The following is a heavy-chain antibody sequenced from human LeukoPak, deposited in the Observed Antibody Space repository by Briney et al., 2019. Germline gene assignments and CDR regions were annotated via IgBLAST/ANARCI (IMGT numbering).Heavy chain of an antibody. V-gene: IGHV3-7*01. CDR1: GFTFSSYA. D-gene: IGHD6-19*01. Sequence: GGSLRLSCAASGFTFSSYAMSWVRQAPGKGLEWVANINEDGSEKYYVDSVKGRFTISRDNAKKSLYLQMNSLRAEDTAVYYCARGGAGVSRDYWGQGTLVTVAS. CDR2: INEDGSEK. CDR3: ARGGAGVSRDY. J-gene: IGHJ4*02.